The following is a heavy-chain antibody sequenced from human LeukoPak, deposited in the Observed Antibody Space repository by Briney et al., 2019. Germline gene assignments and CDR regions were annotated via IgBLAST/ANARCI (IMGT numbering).Heavy chain of an antibody. J-gene: IGHJ4*02. CDR1: GGSISSYH. D-gene: IGHD3-22*01. V-gene: IGHV4-59*12. CDR2: IYYIGTT. Sequence: PSETLSLTCTVPGGSISSYHWSWVRQPPGKGLEGIGYIYYIGTTNYNPSLKSRVPISVDTPKNQFSLKLTPVTAADTAVSYCARPRYSYDSSGYLNGPFDYWGQGTLVTVSS. CDR3: ARPRYSYDSSGYLNGPFDY.